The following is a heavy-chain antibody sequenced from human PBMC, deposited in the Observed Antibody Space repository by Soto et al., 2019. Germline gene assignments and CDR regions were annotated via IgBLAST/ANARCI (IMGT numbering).Heavy chain of an antibody. Sequence: EVQLEESGGDLVQPGGSLRLSCAASGFTLSAYWMTWVRQAPGKGLEWVANINRDGSKKSYLDSVRGRFTISRDNVGNTLCLHMNRLRAADTALYYCARGVTPGSSSFYLDAFDIWGQGTMVTVSS. CDR3: ARGVTPGSSSFYLDAFDI. J-gene: IGHJ3*02. CDR1: GFTLSAYW. CDR2: INRDGSKK. D-gene: IGHD6-13*01. V-gene: IGHV3-7*05.